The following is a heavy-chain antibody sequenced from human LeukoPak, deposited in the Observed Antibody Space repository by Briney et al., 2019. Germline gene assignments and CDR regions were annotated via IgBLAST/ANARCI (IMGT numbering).Heavy chain of an antibody. CDR2: ISSRSTYI. V-gene: IGHV3-21*01. CDR1: GFTFSNYS. D-gene: IGHD3-16*01. Sequence: GGSLRLSCAASGFTFSNYSMNWVRQAPGKGLEWVSSISSRSTYIYHADSVKGRFTISRDNAKNSLFLQMNSLRAEDTAVYFCAKSTHAVMAMMDVWGKGTTVTVSS. J-gene: IGHJ6*04. CDR3: AKSTHAVMAMMDV.